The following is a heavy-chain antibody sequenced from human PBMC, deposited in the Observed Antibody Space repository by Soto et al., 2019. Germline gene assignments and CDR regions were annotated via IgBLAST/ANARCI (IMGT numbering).Heavy chain of an antibody. D-gene: IGHD3-3*01. V-gene: IGHV4-59*01. CDR3: ARDKTIFGENGMDV. CDR1: GGSISSYY. J-gene: IGHJ6*02. Sequence: QVQLQESGPGLVKPSETLSLTCTVSGGSISSYYWSWIRQPPGKGLEWFGYIYYSGSTNYNPSLKSRVTISVDTSKNQFSLKLSSVTAADTAVYYCARDKTIFGENGMDVWGQGTTVTVSS. CDR2: IYYSGST.